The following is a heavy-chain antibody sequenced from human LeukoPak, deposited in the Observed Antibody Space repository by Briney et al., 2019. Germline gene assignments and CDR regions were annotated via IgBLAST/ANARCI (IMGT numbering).Heavy chain of an antibody. CDR3: ARVFPCSGGSCFPFDY. J-gene: IGHJ4*02. V-gene: IGHV3-21*01. CDR2: ISSSSSYI. Sequence: GGSLRLSCAASGFTFSAYGMSWVRQPPGRGLEWVSSISSSSSYIYYADSVKGRFTISRDNAKNSLYLQMSSLRAEDTAVYYCARVFPCSGGSCFPFDYWGQGTLVTVSS. D-gene: IGHD2-15*01. CDR1: GFTFSAYG.